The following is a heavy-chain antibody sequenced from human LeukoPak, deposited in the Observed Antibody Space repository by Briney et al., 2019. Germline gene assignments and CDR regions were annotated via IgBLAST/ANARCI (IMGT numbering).Heavy chain of an antibody. CDR1: GGTFSSYA. J-gene: IGHJ2*01. CDR3: ARGLGVVTAQSEQPKPRYFDL. CDR2: IIPIFGTA. Sequence: SVKVSCKASGGTFSSYAISWVRQAPGQGLEWMGGIIPIFGTANYAQKFQGRVTITADESTSTAYMELRSLRSDDTAVYYCARGLGVVTAQSEQPKPRYFDLWGRGTQVTVSS. V-gene: IGHV1-69*13. D-gene: IGHD2-21*02.